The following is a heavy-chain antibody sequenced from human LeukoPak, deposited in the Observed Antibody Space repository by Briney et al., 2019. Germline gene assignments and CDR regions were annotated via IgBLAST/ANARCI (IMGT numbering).Heavy chain of an antibody. CDR3: ARGASRISWPGIDY. Sequence: GGSLRLSCAASGFTFSSYAMSWVRQAPGKGLEWVSAISGSGGSTYYADSVKGRFTISRDHSNNSVSLQMTNLRVEDTAIYYCARGASRISWPGIDYWGQGTLVTVSS. V-gene: IGHV3-23*01. CDR2: ISGSGGST. J-gene: IGHJ4*02. D-gene: IGHD3-3*02. CDR1: GFTFSSYA.